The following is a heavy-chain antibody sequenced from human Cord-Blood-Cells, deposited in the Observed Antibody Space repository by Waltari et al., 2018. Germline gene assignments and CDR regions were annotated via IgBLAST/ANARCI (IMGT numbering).Heavy chain of an antibody. CDR2: INPNSGGT. J-gene: IGHJ5*02. D-gene: IGHD6-19*01. V-gene: IGHV1-2*02. Sequence: QVQLVQPGAEVKKTGASVKVPCQAFGYTFTGYYMHWGRPAPGQGLEWMGWINPNSGGTNYAQKFQGRVTMTRDTSISTAYMELSRLRSDDTAVYYCAREGTKGSGWPNWFDPWGQGTLVTVSS. CDR1: GYTFTGYY. CDR3: AREGTKGSGWPNWFDP.